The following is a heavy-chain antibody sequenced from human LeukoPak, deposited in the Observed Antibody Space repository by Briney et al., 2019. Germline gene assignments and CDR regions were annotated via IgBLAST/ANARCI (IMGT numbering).Heavy chain of an antibody. J-gene: IGHJ6*02. V-gene: IGHV1-69*04. D-gene: IGHD2-2*01. Sequence: SVKVSCTASGGTFSSYAISWVRQAPGQGLEWMGRIIPILGIANYAKKFQGRVTITADKSTSTAYMELSSLRSEDTAVYYCARELGGVPGADYYYYGMDVWGQGTTVTVSS. CDR2: IIPILGIA. CDR1: GGTFSSYA. CDR3: ARELGGVPGADYYYYGMDV.